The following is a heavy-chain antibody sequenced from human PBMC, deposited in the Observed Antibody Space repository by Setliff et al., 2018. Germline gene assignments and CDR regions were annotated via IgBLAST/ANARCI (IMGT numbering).Heavy chain of an antibody. D-gene: IGHD3-9*01. CDR3: ARHNTDQYYDILTGLMDV. CDR2: LHTSGST. Sequence: PSETLSLTCALSGGSISSGSYHWSWIRQPAGQGLEWVGRLHTSGSTNYNPSLKGRVTISVDTSRNQFSLKLTSVTAADTAVYYCARHNTDQYYDILTGLMDVWGQGTTVTVSS. V-gene: IGHV4-61*02. J-gene: IGHJ6*02. CDR1: GGSISSGSYH.